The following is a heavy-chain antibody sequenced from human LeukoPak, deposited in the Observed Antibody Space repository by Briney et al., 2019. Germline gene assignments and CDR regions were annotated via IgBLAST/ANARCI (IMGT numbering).Heavy chain of an antibody. D-gene: IGHD2-2*03. CDR3: ARGGAIGYCSSTSCRGDWFDP. CDR2: INHSGST. J-gene: IGHJ5*02. Sequence: SETLSLTCAVYGGSFSGYYWSWIRQPPGKGLEWIGEINHSGSTNYNPSLKSRVTISVDTSKDQFSLKLSSVTAADTAVYYCARGGAIGYCSSTSCRGDWFDPWGQGTLVTVTS. V-gene: IGHV4-34*01. CDR1: GGSFSGYY.